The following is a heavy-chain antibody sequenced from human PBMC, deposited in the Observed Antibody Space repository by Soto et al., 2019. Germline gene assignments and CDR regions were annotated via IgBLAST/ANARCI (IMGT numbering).Heavy chain of an antibody. V-gene: IGHV4-39*01. CDR2: LYYSGST. Sequence: QLQLQASGPGLVKPSETLSLTCTFSGGSISSSSSYWGWIRQPPGKGLEWLGSLYYSGSTYYNPALNSRVTRSVDSSKNQFSLKLSSVTAAHTAVYYRARQQYAYYYMDVWGKGNTVTVSS. D-gene: IGHD2-2*01. CDR1: GGSISSSSSY. CDR3: ARQQYAYYYMDV. J-gene: IGHJ6*03.